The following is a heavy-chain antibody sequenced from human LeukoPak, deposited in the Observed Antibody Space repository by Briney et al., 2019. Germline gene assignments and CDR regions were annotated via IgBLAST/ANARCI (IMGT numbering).Heavy chain of an antibody. D-gene: IGHD4-17*01. CDR3: ARINGDYLIDY. J-gene: IGHJ4*02. CDR2: IHHSGST. CDR1: IYSISSGYC. V-gene: IGHV4-38-2*01. Sequence: SETLSLTCAVSIYSISSGYCWGWIRQPPGKGLEWIGSIHHSGSTYYNPSLKSRVTISVDTSNNQFSLKLTSVTAADTALYYCARINGDYLIDYWGQGTLVTVSS.